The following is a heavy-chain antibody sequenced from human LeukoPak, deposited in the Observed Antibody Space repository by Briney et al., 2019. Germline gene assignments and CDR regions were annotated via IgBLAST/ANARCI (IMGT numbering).Heavy chain of an antibody. D-gene: IGHD6-13*01. Sequence: RASVKVSCKASGYTFTDYHVHWVRQAPGQGLEWMGWINPNSGGTNYAQKFQGRVTMTRDTSISTAYMELSRLRSEDTAVYYCARDSTAAPGSYMDVWGKGTTVTVSS. CDR1: GYTFTDYH. CDR2: INPNSGGT. V-gene: IGHV1-2*02. J-gene: IGHJ6*03. CDR3: ARDSTAAPGSYMDV.